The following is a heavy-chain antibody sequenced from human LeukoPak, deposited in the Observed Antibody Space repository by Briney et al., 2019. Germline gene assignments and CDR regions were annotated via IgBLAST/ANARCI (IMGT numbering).Heavy chain of an antibody. CDR3: ARGRVGWFGELLYSRGSGYYYYMDV. D-gene: IGHD3-10*01. J-gene: IGHJ6*03. V-gene: IGHV4-39*07. Sequence: PSETLSLTCPVSGDSISSRTNYWGWIRQPPGKGLEWIGCIYYNGNTYYNPSLRSRVTISLDTSKNQFSLKLSSVTAADTAVYYCARGRVGWFGELLYSRGSGYYYYMDVWGKGTTVTVSS. CDR1: GDSISSRTNY. CDR2: IYYNGNT.